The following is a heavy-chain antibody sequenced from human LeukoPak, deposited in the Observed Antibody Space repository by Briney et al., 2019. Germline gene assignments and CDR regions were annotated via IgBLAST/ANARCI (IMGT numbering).Heavy chain of an antibody. D-gene: IGHD1-26*01. V-gene: IGHV1-18*01. CDR2: ISAYNGNT. Sequence: ASVKASCKASGYTFTSYGISWVRQAPGQGLEWMGWISAYNGNTNYAQKLQGRVTMTTDTSTSTAYMELRSLRSDDTAVYYCARDMVGATRASWFDPWGQGTLVTVSS. J-gene: IGHJ5*02. CDR1: GYTFTSYG. CDR3: ARDMVGATRASWFDP.